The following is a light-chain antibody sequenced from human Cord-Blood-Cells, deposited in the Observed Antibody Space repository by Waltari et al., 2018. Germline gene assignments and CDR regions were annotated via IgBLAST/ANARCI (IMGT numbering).Light chain of an antibody. CDR2: DRS. CDR3: LLSYSGAWV. CDR1: TGAVTSGHY. Sequence: QAVVTQEPSLTVSPGGTVTLTCGSSTGAVTSGHYPYWFHQEPGHAPRALIYDRSNKHSWIPARFSGSLRGGKAALTLSGAQPEDEAEYYCLLSYSGAWVFGGGTKLTVL. J-gene: IGLJ3*02. V-gene: IGLV7-46*01.